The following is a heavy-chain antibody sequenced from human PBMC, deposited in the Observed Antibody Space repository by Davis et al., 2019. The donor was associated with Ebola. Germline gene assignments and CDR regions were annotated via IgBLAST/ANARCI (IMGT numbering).Heavy chain of an antibody. CDR2: INPNSGGT. J-gene: IGHJ6*04. CDR1: GYTFTNYY. D-gene: IGHD2-15*01. CDR3: AREPIVVVVAATEPYYYYGMDV. Sequence: ASVKVSCKASGYTFTNYYMHWVRQAPGQGLEWMGRINPNSGGTNYAQKFQGRVTMTRDTSTSTVYMELSSLRSEDTAVYYCAREPIVVVVAATEPYYYYGMDVWGKGTTVTVSS. V-gene: IGHV1-2*06.